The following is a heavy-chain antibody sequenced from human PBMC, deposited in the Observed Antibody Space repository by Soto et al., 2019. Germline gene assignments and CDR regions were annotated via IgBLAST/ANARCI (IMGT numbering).Heavy chain of an antibody. CDR2: IYSGGST. D-gene: IGHD5-12*01. CDR3: ANQRGGYDRDVDY. CDR1: GSTVSSNY. Sequence: EVQLVESGGGLVQPGGSLRLSCAASGSTVSSNYMSWVRQAPGKGLEWVPVIYSGGSTYYADSVKGRFTISRDNSKNTLYLQMKSLRAEDTAVYYCANQRGGYDRDVDYWGQGNLVTVSS. J-gene: IGHJ4*02. V-gene: IGHV3-66*01.